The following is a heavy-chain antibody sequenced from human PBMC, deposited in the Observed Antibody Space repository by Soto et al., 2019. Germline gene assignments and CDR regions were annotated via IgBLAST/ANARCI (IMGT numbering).Heavy chain of an antibody. CDR1: CGSFSGYY. J-gene: IGHJ6*02. V-gene: IGHV4-34*09. D-gene: IGHD2-2*01. CDR2: INHSGST. Sequence: PSETLSLTCAVYCGSFSGYYWSWIRQPPGKGLEWIGEINHSGSTNYNPSLKSRVTISVDTSKNQFSLKLSSVTAADTAVYYCARDRGEGYCISTSCWNYYYGMDVWGQGTKVTVSS. CDR3: ARDRGEGYCISTSCWNYYYGMDV.